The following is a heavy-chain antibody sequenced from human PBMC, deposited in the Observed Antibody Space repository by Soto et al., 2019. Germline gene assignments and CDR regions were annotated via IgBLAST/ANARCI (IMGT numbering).Heavy chain of an antibody. D-gene: IGHD6-13*01. CDR1: GFTFSDYY. V-gene: IGHV3-11*05. CDR3: ARGRGAAADYFDF. J-gene: IGHJ4*02. Sequence: PGGSLRLSCAVSGFTFSDYYMTWIRQAPGKGLEWVSYISSSTSHTNYADSVKGRFTISRDNAKNSLFLQMNSLRAEDTAVYYCARGRGAAADYFDFWGQRTLVTVS. CDR2: ISSSTSHT.